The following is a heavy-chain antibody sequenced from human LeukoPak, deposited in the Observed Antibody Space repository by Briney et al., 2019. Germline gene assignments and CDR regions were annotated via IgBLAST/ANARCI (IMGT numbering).Heavy chain of an antibody. CDR1: GGSIRNYY. CDR2: IYYSGRT. J-gene: IGHJ4*02. D-gene: IGHD1-26*01. V-gene: IGHV4-59*01. CDR3: ARGYSGSLHYFDY. Sequence: SETLSLTCTVSGGSIRNYYWSWIRQPPGKGLEWIGYIYYSGRTNYNPSLKSRVTISVDKSKNQFSLKLSSVTAADTAVYYCARGYSGSLHYFDYWGQGTLVTVSS.